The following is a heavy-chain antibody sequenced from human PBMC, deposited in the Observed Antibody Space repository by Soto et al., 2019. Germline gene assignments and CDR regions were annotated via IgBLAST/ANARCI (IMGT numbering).Heavy chain of an antibody. V-gene: IGHV3-30*18. J-gene: IGHJ6*02. D-gene: IGHD2-15*01. CDR3: AKDSRVVAATSYYYYYYGMYV. CDR1: GFTFSSYG. CDR2: ISYDGSNK. Sequence: ESGGGVVQPGRALRLSCAASGFTFSSYGMHWVRQAPGKGLEWVAVISYDGSNKYYADSVKGRFTISRDNSKNTLYLQMNSLRAEDTAVYYCAKDSRVVAATSYYYYYYGMYVWGQGTTVTVSS.